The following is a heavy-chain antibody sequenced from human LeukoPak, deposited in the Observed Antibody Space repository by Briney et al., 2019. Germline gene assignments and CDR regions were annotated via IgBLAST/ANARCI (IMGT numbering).Heavy chain of an antibody. V-gene: IGHV3-21*01. CDR3: SRHGDGFYYGMDV. D-gene: IGHD4-17*01. CDR1: GFTFGDYA. J-gene: IGHJ6*02. Sequence: GGSLRLSCTASGFTFGDYAMSWFRQAPGEGLEWVSSISSSGANIFYTDSVKGRFTISRDNAKNSLYLQLNSLRAEDTAVYYCSRHGDGFYYGMDVWGQGTTVTVSS. CDR2: ISSSGANI.